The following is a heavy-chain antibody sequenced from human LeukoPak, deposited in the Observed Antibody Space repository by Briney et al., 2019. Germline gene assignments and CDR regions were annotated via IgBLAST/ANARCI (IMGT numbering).Heavy chain of an antibody. D-gene: IGHD4-17*01. CDR2: ISYDGSNK. CDR3: ANYDYGDYFFDY. Sequence: GGSLRLSCAASRFSFSSYSMHWVRQAPGKGLEWVAVISYDGSNKYYADSVKGRFTISRDNSKNTLYLQMNSLRAEDTAVYYCANYDYGDYFFDYWGQGTLVTVSS. J-gene: IGHJ4*02. CDR1: RFSFSSYS. V-gene: IGHV3-30*04.